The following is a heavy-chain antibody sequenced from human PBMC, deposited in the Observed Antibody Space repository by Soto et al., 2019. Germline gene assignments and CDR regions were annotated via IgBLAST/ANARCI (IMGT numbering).Heavy chain of an antibody. V-gene: IGHV1-69*13. CDR3: ARAEGRDGYNLFDY. J-gene: IGHJ4*02. CDR1: GGTFSSYA. Sequence: SVKVSCKASGGTFSSYAISWVRQAPGQGLEWMGGIIPIFGTANYAQKFQGRVTITADESTSTAYMELSSLRSEDTVVYYCARAEGRDGYNLFDYWGQGTLVTVSS. CDR2: IIPIFGTA. D-gene: IGHD5-12*01.